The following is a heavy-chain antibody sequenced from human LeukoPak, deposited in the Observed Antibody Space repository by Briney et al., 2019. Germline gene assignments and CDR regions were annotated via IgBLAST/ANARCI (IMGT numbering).Heavy chain of an antibody. J-gene: IGHJ4*02. Sequence: PGGSLRLSCAASGFTFSSYWMGWVRQAPGKGLEWVANIKQDGSEKYYVDSVKGRFTISRDNAKNSLYLQMNSLRAEDTAVYYCAKDLSQIVVVPAASDYWGQGTLVTVSS. CDR1: GFTFSSYW. D-gene: IGHD2-2*01. CDR3: AKDLSQIVVVPAASDY. V-gene: IGHV3-7*01. CDR2: IKQDGSEK.